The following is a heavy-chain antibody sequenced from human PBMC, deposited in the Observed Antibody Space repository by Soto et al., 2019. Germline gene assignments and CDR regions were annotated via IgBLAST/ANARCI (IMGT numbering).Heavy chain of an antibody. D-gene: IGHD3-9*01. J-gene: IGHJ6*02. Sequence: QVQLVQSGAEVKKPGSSVKVSCKASGGTFSSYAISWVRQAPGQGLEWMGGIIPIFGTANYAQKFQGRVTIIADESTSTAYMELSSLRSEDTAVFYCASNNKVLTWSYYYGMDVWGQGTTVTVSS. CDR2: IIPIFGTA. CDR1: GGTFSSYA. CDR3: ASNNKVLTWSYYYGMDV. V-gene: IGHV1-69*12.